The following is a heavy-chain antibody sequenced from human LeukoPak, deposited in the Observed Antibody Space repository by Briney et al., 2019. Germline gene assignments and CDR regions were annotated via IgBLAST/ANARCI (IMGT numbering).Heavy chain of an antibody. CDR2: ISGGTGTP. Sequence: GGSLRLSCAASGFTFSNYAMSWVREAPGKGLEWVSGISGGTGTPFYADSVKGRFTISRDNSKNTLYLQMSSLRGEDTAVYYCAKRRTTVITMDYFDYWGQGTLVTVSS. V-gene: IGHV3-23*01. CDR3: AKRRTTVITMDYFDY. D-gene: IGHD4-17*01. CDR1: GFTFSNYA. J-gene: IGHJ4*02.